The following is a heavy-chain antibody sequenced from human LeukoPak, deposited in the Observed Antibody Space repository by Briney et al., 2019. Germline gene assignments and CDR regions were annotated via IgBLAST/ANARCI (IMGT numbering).Heavy chain of an antibody. CDR2: ISGSGGST. Sequence: GGSLRLSCAASGFTFSSYAMSWVRLAPGKGLEWVSAISGSGGSTYYADSVKGRFTISRDNSKNTLYLQMNSLRAEDTAVYYCAKDISTVEMATMAEYWGQGTLVTVSS. D-gene: IGHD5-24*01. CDR1: GFTFSSYA. V-gene: IGHV3-23*01. J-gene: IGHJ4*02. CDR3: AKDISTVEMATMAEY.